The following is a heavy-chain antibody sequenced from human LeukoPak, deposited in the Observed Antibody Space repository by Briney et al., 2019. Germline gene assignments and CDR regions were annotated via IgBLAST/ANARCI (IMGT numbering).Heavy chain of an antibody. CDR1: GYTFTSYY. CDR3: ATAYGSGTDFYY. CDR2: INPSGGST. D-gene: IGHD3-10*01. J-gene: IGHJ4*02. V-gene: IGHV1-46*01. Sequence: ASAKGSCKASGYTFTSYYMHWVRQAPGQGLEWMGIINPSGGSTSYAQKFQGRVTMTRDTSTSTVYMELSSLRSEDTAVYYCATAYGSGTDFYYWGQGTLVTVSS.